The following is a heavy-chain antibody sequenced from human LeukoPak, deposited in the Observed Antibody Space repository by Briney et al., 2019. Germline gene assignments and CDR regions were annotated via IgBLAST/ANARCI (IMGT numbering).Heavy chain of an antibody. D-gene: IGHD4-17*01. V-gene: IGHV1-69*05. CDR3: AREKTTVMNYYYYYMGV. Sequence: SVKVSCKASGRTVSRYPISWVRQAPGQGLEWMGGIIPIFVTANYAQKFQGRVTMTTDTSTSTAYMELRSLRSDDTAVYYCAREKTTVMNYYYYYMGVWGKGTTVTISS. CDR1: GRTVSRYP. CDR2: IIPIFVTA. J-gene: IGHJ6*03.